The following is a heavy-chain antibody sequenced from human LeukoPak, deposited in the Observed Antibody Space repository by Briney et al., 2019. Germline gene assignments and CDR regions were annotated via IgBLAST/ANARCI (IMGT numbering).Heavy chain of an antibody. CDR1: GYTLTELS. Sequence: ASVKVSCKVSGYTLTELSMHWVRQAPGKGLEWMGGFDPEDGETIYAQKFQGRVTMTEDTSTDTAYMELSSLRSEDTAVYYCATLFWSGYILPEPFENWGQGALVTVSS. D-gene: IGHD3-3*01. CDR3: ATLFWSGYILPEPFEN. V-gene: IGHV1-24*01. J-gene: IGHJ4*02. CDR2: FDPEDGET.